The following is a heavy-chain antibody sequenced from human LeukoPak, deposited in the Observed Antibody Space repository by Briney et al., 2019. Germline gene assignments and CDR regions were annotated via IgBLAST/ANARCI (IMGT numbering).Heavy chain of an antibody. CDR3: ARQRAGSYGY. CDR2: IKQDGSEK. J-gene: IGHJ4*02. V-gene: IGHV3-7*01. CDR1: GFNFANHA. Sequence: GGSLRLSCAASGFNFANHAMSWVRQTAGKGLEWVANIKQDGSEKYYVDSVKGRFTISRDNAKDSLYLQMNSLRAEDTAVYYCARQRAGSYGYWGQGTLVTVSS. D-gene: IGHD1-26*01.